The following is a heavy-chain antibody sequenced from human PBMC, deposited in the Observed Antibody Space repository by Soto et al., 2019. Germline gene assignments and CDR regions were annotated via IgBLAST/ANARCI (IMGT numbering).Heavy chain of an antibody. CDR3: ARLDCSSTSCIFDY. Sequence: PSETLSLTCAVYGGSFSGYYWSWIRQPPGKGLEWIGEINHSGSTNYNPSLKSRVTISVDTSKNQFSLKLSSVTAADTAVYYCARLDCSSTSCIFDYWGQGTLVTVSS. CDR1: GGSFSGYY. J-gene: IGHJ4*02. D-gene: IGHD2-2*01. V-gene: IGHV4-34*01. CDR2: INHSGST.